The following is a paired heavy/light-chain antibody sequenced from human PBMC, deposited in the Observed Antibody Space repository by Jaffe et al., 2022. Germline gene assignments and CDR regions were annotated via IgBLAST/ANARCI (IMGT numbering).Heavy chain of an antibody. CDR1: GGSFSGYY. CDR3: AGSNVLDYGGNWNPGLDY. Sequence: QVQLQQWGAGLLKPSETLSLTCDVNGGSFSGYYWNWIRQPPGKGLEWIGEINHSGGTNYNPSLKSRVTISVDTSRNQFSLRLSSVTAADTAVYYCAGSNVLDYGGNWNPGLDYWGQGTLVTVSS. J-gene: IGHJ4*02. D-gene: IGHD2-15*01. CDR2: INHSGGT. V-gene: IGHV4-34*01.
Light chain of an antibody. J-gene: IGLJ3*02. CDR1: ALPKEY. V-gene: IGLV3-25*03. CDR3: QSADSSGTYKV. CDR2: KDS. Sequence: SYELTQPPSVSVSPGQTARITCSGEALPKEYAYWYQQKPGQAPVLVIYKDSERPSGIPERFSGSSSGTTVTLTISGVQPEDEADYYCQSADSSGTYKVFGGGTKLTVL.